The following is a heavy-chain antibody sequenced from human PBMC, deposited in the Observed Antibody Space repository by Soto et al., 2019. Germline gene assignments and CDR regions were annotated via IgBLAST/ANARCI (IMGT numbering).Heavy chain of an antibody. V-gene: IGHV3-30*03. Sequence: GSLRLSCAASGFTFSSYGMHWVRQAPGKGLEWVAVISYDGSNKYYADSVKGRFTISRDNSKNTLYLQMNSLRAEDTAVYYCARDRYCSSTSCYYFAYWGQGTLVTVSS. D-gene: IGHD2-2*01. CDR1: GFTFSSYG. CDR2: ISYDGSNK. J-gene: IGHJ4*02. CDR3: ARDRYCSSTSCYYFAY.